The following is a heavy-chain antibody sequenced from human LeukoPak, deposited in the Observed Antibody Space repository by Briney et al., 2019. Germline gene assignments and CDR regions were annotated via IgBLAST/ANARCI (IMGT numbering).Heavy chain of an antibody. CDR1: GFTFSSYA. J-gene: IGHJ4*02. D-gene: IGHD6-13*01. V-gene: IGHV3-30*14. CDR2: ISYDGSNK. Sequence: GGSLRLSCAASGFTFSSYAMHWVRQAPGKGLEWVAVISYDGSNKYYADSVKGRFTISRDNSKNTLYLQMNNLRAEDTAVYYCARYSSSWYSPFDYWGQGTLVTVSS. CDR3: ARYSSSWYSPFDY.